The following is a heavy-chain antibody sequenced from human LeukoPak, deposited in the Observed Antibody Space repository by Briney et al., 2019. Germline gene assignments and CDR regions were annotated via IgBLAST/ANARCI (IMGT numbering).Heavy chain of an antibody. Sequence: SETLSLTCAVYGGSFSGYYWSWIRQPPGKGLEWMGEINHSGSTNYNPSLKSRVTISVDTSKNQFSLKLSSVTAADTAVYYCARRFSYYDFWSGSGRMDYWGQGTLVTVSS. D-gene: IGHD3-3*01. CDR3: ARRFSYYDFWSGSGRMDY. CDR1: GGSFSGYY. V-gene: IGHV4-34*01. J-gene: IGHJ4*02. CDR2: INHSGST.